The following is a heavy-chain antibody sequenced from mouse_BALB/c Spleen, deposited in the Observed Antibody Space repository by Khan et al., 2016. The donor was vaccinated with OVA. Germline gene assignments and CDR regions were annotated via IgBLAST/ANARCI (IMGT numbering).Heavy chain of an antibody. Sequence: EVELVESGGGLVKPGRSLKLTCAASGFTISNYAMSWVRQSPEKRLEWVASFISGDSTYYPDSVTGRFTITRDHARNILYRKMSSLRYDDTAMYYCARDYWFAYWGQGTLVTVSA. J-gene: IGHJ3*01. CDR3: ARDYWFAY. CDR1: GFTISNYA. V-gene: IGHV5-6-5*01. CDR2: FISGDST.